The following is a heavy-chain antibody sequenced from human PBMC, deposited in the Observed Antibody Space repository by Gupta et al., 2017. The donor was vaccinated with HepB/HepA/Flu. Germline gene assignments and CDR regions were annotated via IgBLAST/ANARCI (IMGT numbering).Heavy chain of an antibody. CDR1: GGSISSYY. CDR3: ARGGSSGNLRD. J-gene: IGHJ4*01. CDR2: IYYSGST. D-gene: IGHD6-19*01. V-gene: IGHV4-59*01. Sequence: QVQLQESGPGLVKPSETLSLTCTVSGGSISSYYWSWIRQPPGKGLEWIGYIYYSGSTNYNPSLKSRVSISVDTSKNQFSLKLSSVTAADTAVYYCARGGSSGNLRDWGHGTLVTVSS.